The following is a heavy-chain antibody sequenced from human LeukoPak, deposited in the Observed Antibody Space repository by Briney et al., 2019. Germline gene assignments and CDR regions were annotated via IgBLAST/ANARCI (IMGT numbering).Heavy chain of an antibody. Sequence: SETLFLTCTVSGGSISSYHWSWIRQPAGKGLEWIGRIYTSGSTNYNPSLKSRDTMSVDTSKNQFSLKLSSVTAADTAVYYCARSLGYCTNGVCPRYFDYWGQGTLVTVSS. CDR3: ARSLGYCTNGVCPRYFDY. J-gene: IGHJ4*02. CDR1: GGSISSYH. V-gene: IGHV4-4*07. CDR2: IYTSGST. D-gene: IGHD2-8*01.